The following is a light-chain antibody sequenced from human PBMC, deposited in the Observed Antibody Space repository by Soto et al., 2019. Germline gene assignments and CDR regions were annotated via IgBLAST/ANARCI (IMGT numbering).Light chain of an antibody. CDR3: LSYAGSYTWV. V-gene: IGLV2-11*01. J-gene: IGLJ1*01. CDR2: DVI. CDR1: NSDVGSHNY. Sequence: QSALTQPRSVSGSPGQSVTISCTGTNSDVGSHNYVSWYRQHPGGAPKLMIYDVIKRPSGVPDRFSGSKSGNTASLTISGLQAEDEADYYCLSYAGSYTWVFGAGTRSPS.